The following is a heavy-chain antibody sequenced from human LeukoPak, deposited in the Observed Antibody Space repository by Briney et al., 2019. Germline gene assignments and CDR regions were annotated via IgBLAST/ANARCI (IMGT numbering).Heavy chain of an antibody. CDR3: AKDRGEFKVYGGIDY. D-gene: IGHD4-23*01. V-gene: IGHV3-21*01. CDR2: ISSSLSYI. J-gene: IGHJ4*02. CDR1: GFTFSTYA. Sequence: GGSLRLSCAASGFTFSTYAMNWVRQAPGKGLEWVSSISSSLSYIYYADSVKGRFTISRDNAKNSLYLQMNSLRAEDTAVYYCAKDRGEFKVYGGIDYWGQGTLVTVSS.